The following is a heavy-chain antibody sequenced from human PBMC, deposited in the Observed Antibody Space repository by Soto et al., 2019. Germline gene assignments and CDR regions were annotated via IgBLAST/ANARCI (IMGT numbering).Heavy chain of an antibody. J-gene: IGHJ4*02. CDR2: IYHSGST. CDR1: GGSISSSNW. D-gene: IGHD6-19*01. V-gene: IGHV4-4*02. Sequence: SETLSLTCAVSGGSISSSNWWSWVRQPPGKGLEWIGEIYHSGSTNYNPSLKSRVTISVDKSKNQFSLKLSSVTAADTAVYYCARGGKAVAGPFDYRGQGTLVTVSS. CDR3: ARGGKAVAGPFDY.